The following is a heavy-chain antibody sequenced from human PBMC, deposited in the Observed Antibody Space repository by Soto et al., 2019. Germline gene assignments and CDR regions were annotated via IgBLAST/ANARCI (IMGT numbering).Heavy chain of an antibody. V-gene: IGHV3-7*01. D-gene: IGHD6-13*01. J-gene: IGHJ4*02. CDR2: IKPDGSET. CDR3: ARGKSSRYFDY. CDR1: GFTFSNYW. Sequence: EVQLVESGGGLVQPGGSPRLSCATSGFTFSNYWMSWVRQAPGKGLEWVANIKPDGSETYYVDSVRGRFTISRDDAENSLYLQMNSLRADDTAVYYCARGKSSRYFDYWGQGTLVTVSS.